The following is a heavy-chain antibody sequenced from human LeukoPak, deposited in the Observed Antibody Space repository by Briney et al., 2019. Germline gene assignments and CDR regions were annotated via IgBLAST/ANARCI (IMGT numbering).Heavy chain of an antibody. V-gene: IGHV3-30-3*01. D-gene: IGHD6-13*01. J-gene: IGHJ4*02. CDR3: AREEWAAAGLMGY. Sequence: GGSLRLSCAASGFTFSSYAMHWVRQAPGKGLEWVAVISYDGSNKYYADSVKGRFTISRDNSKNTLYLQMNSLRAEDTAVYYCAREEWAAAGLMGYWGQGTLVTVSS. CDR2: ISYDGSNK. CDR1: GFTFSSYA.